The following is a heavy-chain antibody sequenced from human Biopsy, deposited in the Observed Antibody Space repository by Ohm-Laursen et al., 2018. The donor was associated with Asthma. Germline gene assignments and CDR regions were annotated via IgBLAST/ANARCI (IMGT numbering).Heavy chain of an antibody. V-gene: IGHV4-59*01. Sequence: PSETLSLTCAVSGGSISSDYWSWLRQSPGKGLEWIGYVHSSGSTRFNPSLKSRVTVSVDTSVDQVSLKLSSVSAADTAIYYCARATSTWSQSGPHFFDHWGPGTLVTVSS. CDR3: ARATSTWSQSGPHFFDH. J-gene: IGHJ5*02. CDR1: GGSISSDY. CDR2: VHSSGST. D-gene: IGHD6-13*01.